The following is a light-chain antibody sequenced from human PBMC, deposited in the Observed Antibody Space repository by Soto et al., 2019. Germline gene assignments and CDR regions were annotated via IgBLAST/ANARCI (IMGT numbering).Light chain of an antibody. J-gene: IGKJ1*01. CDR2: FAS. V-gene: IGKV3-15*01. Sequence: VMTQSPAKLSVSPGERAALSCRASQSVSTNLAWYQQKPGQPPRLLIYFASTRATAVPARFTAGGSGTEFTLTITSLQPEDFATYYCLQHYSYPTWTFGQGTKVDIK. CDR1: QSVSTN. CDR3: LQHYSYPTWT.